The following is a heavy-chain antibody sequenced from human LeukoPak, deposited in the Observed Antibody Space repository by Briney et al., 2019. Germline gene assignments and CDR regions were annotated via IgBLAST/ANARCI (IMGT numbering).Heavy chain of an antibody. CDR3: ARLRRELWGLSFDD. CDR1: GFAVSNNY. CDR2: IYSDGSP. Sequence: GGSLRLSCAASGFAVSNNYMSCVRQAPGKGLEWVSVIYSDGSPYYADSVRGRFTISRDNSKNTLYLQMNSLRAEDTAVYYCARLRRELWGLSFDDWGQGTRVTVPS. V-gene: IGHV3-66*04. D-gene: IGHD1-7*01. J-gene: IGHJ4*02.